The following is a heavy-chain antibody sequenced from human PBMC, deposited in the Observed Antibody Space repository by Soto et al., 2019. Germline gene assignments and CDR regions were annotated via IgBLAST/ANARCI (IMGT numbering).Heavy chain of an antibody. CDR2: IWSDGSNE. CDR3: ARERTFGDNKHNYMDV. J-gene: IGHJ6*03. CDR1: AFTFSRHC. Sequence: SLILSCAASAFTFSRHCRHWVRQDPGKGLQWVGVIWSDGSNEVYADSVKGRFIISRDNSKNILYLQMNSLRAEDTAVYYCARERTFGDNKHNYMDVWGTGITVPVSS. D-gene: IGHD3-10*01. V-gene: IGHV3-33*01.